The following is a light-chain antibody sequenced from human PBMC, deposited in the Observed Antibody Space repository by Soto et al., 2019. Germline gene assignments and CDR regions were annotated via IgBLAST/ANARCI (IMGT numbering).Light chain of an antibody. CDR3: CSYAGSPYV. V-gene: IGLV2-11*01. CDR1: SSDVGGYNY. J-gene: IGLJ1*01. CDR2: DVT. Sequence: QSVLTQPRSVSGSPGQSVTISCTGTSSDVGGYNYVSWYQQHPGEAPKLMIYDVTKRPSGVPDRFSGSKSGNTASLTTSGLQAEDEADYYCCSYAGSPYVFGTGTKVTVL.